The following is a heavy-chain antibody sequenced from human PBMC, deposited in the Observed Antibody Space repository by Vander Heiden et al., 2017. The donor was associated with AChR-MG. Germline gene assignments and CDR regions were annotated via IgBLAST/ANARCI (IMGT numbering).Heavy chain of an antibody. Sequence: QVQLQESGPGLVKPSETLSLTCTVSGDSISSYPRRWIRQPAGKGLEWIGRIYTSGNTNYNPSLKSRVTMSLDTSKNQFSLKLRSVTAADTAVYYCARAPADYDFWSGSQTAPLDYWGQGTLVTVSS. CDR3: ARAPADYDFWSGSQTAPLDY. D-gene: IGHD3-3*01. V-gene: IGHV4-4*07. CDR2: IYTSGNT. J-gene: IGHJ4*02. CDR1: GDSISSYP.